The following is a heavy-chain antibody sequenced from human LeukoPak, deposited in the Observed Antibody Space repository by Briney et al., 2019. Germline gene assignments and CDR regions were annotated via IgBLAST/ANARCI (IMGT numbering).Heavy chain of an antibody. D-gene: IGHD3-22*01. CDR1: GGTFSSYA. CDR3: ARGQIYYDSSGYYLNDAFDI. Sequence: SVKVSCKASGGTFSSYAISWVRQAPGQGLEWMGRIIPILGIANYAQKFQGRATITADKSTSTAYMELSSLRSEDTAVYYCARGQIYYDSSGYYLNDAFDIWGQGTMVTVSS. CDR2: IIPILGIA. V-gene: IGHV1-69*04. J-gene: IGHJ3*02.